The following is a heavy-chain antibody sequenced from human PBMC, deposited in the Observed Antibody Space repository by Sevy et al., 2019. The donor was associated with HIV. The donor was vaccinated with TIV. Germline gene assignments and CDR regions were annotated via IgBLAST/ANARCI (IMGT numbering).Heavy chain of an antibody. J-gene: IGHJ4*02. Sequence: LRLSCTVSGGSISSDTYYWNWIRQPAGTGLEWIGRIFRSGSRDYNPSLRSRVTMSVDTSKYQFSLKLTSVTAADTAVYYCARGRGKGSDYFDFWGQGTLVTVSS. CDR1: GGSISSDTYY. V-gene: IGHV4-61*02. CDR2: IFRSGSR. CDR3: ARGRGKGSDYFDF.